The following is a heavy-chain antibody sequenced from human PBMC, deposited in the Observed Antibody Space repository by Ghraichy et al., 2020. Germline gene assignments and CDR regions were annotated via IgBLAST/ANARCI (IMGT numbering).Heavy chain of an antibody. CDR1: GFIFDYYA. V-gene: IGHV3-23*01. D-gene: IGHD1/OR15-1a*01. CDR3: AKDRFRGNNETPIDY. CDR2: IRSSGDTT. Sequence: GGSLRLSCAASGFIFDYYAMNWVRQAPGKGLEWVSSIRSSGDTTHYADSVRGRFTSSRDNSKNTLYLHMNSLRGDDTAVYYCAKDRFRGNNETPIDYWGQGILVTVSS. J-gene: IGHJ4*02.